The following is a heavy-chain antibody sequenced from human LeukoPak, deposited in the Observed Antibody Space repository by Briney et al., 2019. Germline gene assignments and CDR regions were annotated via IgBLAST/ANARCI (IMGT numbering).Heavy chain of an antibody. CDR3: ARDARYFDWLLSRYFDY. CDR1: GFTFSSYW. J-gene: IGHJ4*02. D-gene: IGHD3-9*01. CDR2: IKQDGSEK. Sequence: GGSLRLSCAASGFTFSSYWMSLVRQAPGKGLEWVANIKQDGSEKYYVDSVKGRFTISRDNAKNSLYLQMNSLRAEDTAVYYCARDARYFDWLLSRYFDYWGQGTLVTVSS. V-gene: IGHV3-7*01.